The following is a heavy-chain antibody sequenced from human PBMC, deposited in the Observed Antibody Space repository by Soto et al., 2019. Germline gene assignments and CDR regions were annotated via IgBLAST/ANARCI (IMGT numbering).Heavy chain of an antibody. D-gene: IGHD3-22*01. CDR2: ISGSGGST. J-gene: IGHJ4*02. V-gene: IGHV3-23*01. Sequence: GGSLRLSCAASGFTFSSYAMSWVRQAPGKGLEWVSAISGSGGSTYYADSAKGRFTISRDNSKNTLYLQMNSLRAEDTAVYYCAKIMHRSTMIVVVITVFDYWGQGTLVTVSS. CDR1: GFTFSSYA. CDR3: AKIMHRSTMIVVVITVFDY.